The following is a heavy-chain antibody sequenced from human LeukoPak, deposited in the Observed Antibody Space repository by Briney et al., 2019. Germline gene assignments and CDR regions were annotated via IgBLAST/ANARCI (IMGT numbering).Heavy chain of an antibody. V-gene: IGHV3-7*01. J-gene: IGHJ4*02. Sequence: GGSLRLSCAASGFTFSNAWMSWVRQAPGKGLEWVANINQDESEKYYVDSVKGRFTISRDNAKNSLYLQMNSLRAEDTAVYYCAKEGVTLPEKYYFDYWGQGTLVTVSS. CDR2: INQDESEK. CDR3: AKEGVTLPEKYYFDY. D-gene: IGHD1-14*01. CDR1: GFTFSNAW.